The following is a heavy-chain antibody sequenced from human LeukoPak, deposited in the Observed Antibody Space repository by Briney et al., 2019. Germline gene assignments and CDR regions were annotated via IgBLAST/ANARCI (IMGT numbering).Heavy chain of an antibody. V-gene: IGHV4-30-4*01. Sequence: SETLSLTCTVSGGSISSGDYYWSWIRQPPGKGLEWIGYIYYSGSTYYNPSLKSRVTISVDTSKNQFSLKLSAVTAADTAVYYCARDSVGRYFDWSHDAFDIWGQGTMVTVSS. J-gene: IGHJ3*02. CDR2: IYYSGST. D-gene: IGHD3-9*01. CDR3: ARDSVGRYFDWSHDAFDI. CDR1: GGSISSGDYY.